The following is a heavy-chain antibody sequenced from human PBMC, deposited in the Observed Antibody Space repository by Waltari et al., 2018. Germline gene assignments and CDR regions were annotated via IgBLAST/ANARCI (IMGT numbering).Heavy chain of an antibody. Sequence: EVQLVESGGGLVKPGGSLRLSCAASGFTFSSYSMNWVRQAPAQGLEWVSSISSSSSYIYYADSVKGRFTISRDNAKNSLYLQMNSLRAEDTAVYYCARDRGAYDFWSGGHPKYFQHWARAPWSPSPQ. CDR1: GFTFSSYS. V-gene: IGHV3-21*01. D-gene: IGHD3-3*01. CDR2: ISSSSSYI. CDR3: ARDRGAYDFWSGGHPKYFQH. J-gene: IGHJ1*01.